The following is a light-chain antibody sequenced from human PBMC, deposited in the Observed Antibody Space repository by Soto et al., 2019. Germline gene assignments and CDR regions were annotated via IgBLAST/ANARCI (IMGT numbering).Light chain of an antibody. CDR1: QSVDSNY. V-gene: IGKV3-20*01. CDR2: GAS. Sequence: EIILTHSPATLSSSPTAKASLXWRAIQSVDSNYLAWYQQKPGQTPRLIIYGASGRADGIPHRFSGSGFGTDFTLTISKVEPEDFAVYYCQQYGTPRSVTFGQGTRLEIK. J-gene: IGKJ5*01. CDR3: QQYGTPRSVT.